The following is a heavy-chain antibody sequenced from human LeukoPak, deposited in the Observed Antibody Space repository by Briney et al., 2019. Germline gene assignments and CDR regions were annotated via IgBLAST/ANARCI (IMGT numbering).Heavy chain of an antibody. CDR2: ISWNSGFI. V-gene: IGHV3-9*01. CDR1: GFTFDDYA. J-gene: IGHJ3*02. D-gene: IGHD1-26*01. Sequence: PGGSLRLSCAASGFTFDDYAMHWVRQAPGKGLEWVSGISWNSGFIGYADSVKGRFTISRDNAKNSLYLQMNSLRAEDTALYYCAKDFFFGYSGSPRRAFDIWGQGTMVTVSS. CDR3: AKDFFFGYSGSPRRAFDI.